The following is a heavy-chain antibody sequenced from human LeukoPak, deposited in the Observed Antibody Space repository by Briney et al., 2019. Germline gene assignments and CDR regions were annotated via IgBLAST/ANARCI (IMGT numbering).Heavy chain of an antibody. Sequence: ASVKVSCKASGYTFTGYNMHWVRQAPGQGLEWMGWINPNSGGTNYAPKFQGRVTMTRDTSINTAYMDLSRLRSDDTAVYYCARSRRTSRQNISPFDYWGQGTLVTASS. D-gene: IGHD1-1*01. CDR1: GYTFTGYN. CDR3: ARSRRTSRQNISPFDY. V-gene: IGHV1-2*02. J-gene: IGHJ4*02. CDR2: INPNSGGT.